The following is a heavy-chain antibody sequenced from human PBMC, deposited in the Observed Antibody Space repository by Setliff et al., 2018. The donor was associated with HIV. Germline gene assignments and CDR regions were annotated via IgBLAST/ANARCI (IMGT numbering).Heavy chain of an antibody. Sequence: PPGKGLEWIGEVNHSRRSNYNPSLKSRVAISVDMSKNQFSLRLNSVTAADTAVYYCARVYGDYGHYYYYLDVWGKGTTVTVSS. CDR3: ARVYGDYGHYYYYLDV. CDR2: VNHSRRS. D-gene: IGHD4-17*01. V-gene: IGHV4-34*01. J-gene: IGHJ6*03.